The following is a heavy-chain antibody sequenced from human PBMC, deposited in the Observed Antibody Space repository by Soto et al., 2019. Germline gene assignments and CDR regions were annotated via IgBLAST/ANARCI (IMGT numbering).Heavy chain of an antibody. CDR1: GDSVSSNSAA. Sequence: SQTLSLTCAISGDSVSSNSAAWNWIRQSPSRGLEWLGRTYYRSKWYNDYAVSVKSRITINPDTSKNQFSLQLNSVTPEDTAVYFCARVRWELLNPASWHYYSSGMDVWGQEITVTVSS. CDR3: ARVRWELLNPASWHYYSSGMDV. J-gene: IGHJ6*02. V-gene: IGHV6-1*01. D-gene: IGHD1-26*01. CDR2: TYYRSKWYN.